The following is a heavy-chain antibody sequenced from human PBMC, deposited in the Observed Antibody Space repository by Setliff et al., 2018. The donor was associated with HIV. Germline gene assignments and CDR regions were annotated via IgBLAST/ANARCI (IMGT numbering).Heavy chain of an antibody. CDR2: IYPENSDA. V-gene: IGHV5-51*01. CDR1: GYSFPNNW. D-gene: IGHD3-3*01. Sequence: GESLNISCKGSGYSFPNNWIGWVRQMSGKGLEWMGFIYPENSDARYSPSFEGQVTISADKSNTTAYLQWSSLKASDTAMYFCARLSQRIRIFGVINRGEEFDIWGQGTMVTVSS. CDR3: ARLSQRIRIFGVINRGEEFDI. J-gene: IGHJ3*02.